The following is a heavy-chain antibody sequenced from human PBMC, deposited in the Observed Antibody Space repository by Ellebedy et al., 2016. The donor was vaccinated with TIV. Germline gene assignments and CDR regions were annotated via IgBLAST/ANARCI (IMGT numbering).Heavy chain of an antibody. CDR2: IIPIFGTA. CDR1: GGTFSSYA. V-gene: IGHV1-69*13. Sequence: SVKVSCXASGGTFSSYAISWVRQAPGQGLEWMGGIIPIFGTANYAQKFQGRVTITADESTSTAYMELSSLRSEDTAVYYCAREDIPECCGFDYWGQGTLVTVSS. J-gene: IGHJ4*02. CDR3: AREDIPECCGFDY. D-gene: IGHD2-21*01.